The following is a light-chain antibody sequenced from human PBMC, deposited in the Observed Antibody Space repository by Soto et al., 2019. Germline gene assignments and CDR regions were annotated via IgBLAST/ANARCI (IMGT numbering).Light chain of an antibody. CDR2: EGS. CDR1: SSDVGSYNL. Sequence: QSALTQPASVSGSPGQSITISCTGTSSDVGSYNLVSWYQQHPGKAPKLMIYEGSKRPSGASNRFSGSKSGNTASLTISGLQAEDAADYYCCSYAGSSTFVVFGGGTKLTVL. CDR3: CSYAGSSTFVV. J-gene: IGLJ2*01. V-gene: IGLV2-23*03.